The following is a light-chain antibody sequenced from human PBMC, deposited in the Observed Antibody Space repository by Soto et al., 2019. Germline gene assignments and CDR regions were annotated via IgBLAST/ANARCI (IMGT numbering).Light chain of an antibody. Sequence: DIQLTQSPSFLSASVGDRVTITCRASQGISSYLAWYQQKPGKAPKLLIYAASTLQSGVPSRFSGSGSGTELTLTISSLQPEDFATYYCQQLNSYPVTFGGGTKVDIK. V-gene: IGKV1-9*01. CDR1: QGISSY. CDR2: AAS. J-gene: IGKJ4*01. CDR3: QQLNSYPVT.